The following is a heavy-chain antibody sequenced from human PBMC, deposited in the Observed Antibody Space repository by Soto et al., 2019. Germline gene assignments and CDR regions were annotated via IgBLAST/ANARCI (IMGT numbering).Heavy chain of an antibody. Sequence: QVQLVESGGGVVQPGRSLRPSCAASGFTFSSYAMHWVRQAPGKGLEWVAVISYDGSNKYYADSVKGRFTISRDNSKNSLYLQMNSLRAEDTAVYYCARDKSPYSSGWHNRHFDYWGQGTLVTASS. CDR3: ARDKSPYSSGWHNRHFDY. CDR2: ISYDGSNK. J-gene: IGHJ4*02. CDR1: GFTFSSYA. D-gene: IGHD6-19*01. V-gene: IGHV3-30-3*01.